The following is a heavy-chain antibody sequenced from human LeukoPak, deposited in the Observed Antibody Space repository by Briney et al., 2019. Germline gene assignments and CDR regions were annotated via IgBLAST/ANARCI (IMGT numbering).Heavy chain of an antibody. D-gene: IGHD3/OR15-3a*01. J-gene: IGHJ4*02. V-gene: IGHV3-23*01. CDR2: ISGSGGST. CDR3: AKFSRRGLAYFDY. Sequence: GGSLRLSCAASGFTFSSYAMSWVRQAPGKGLEWVSAISGSGGSTYYADSVKGRFTISRDNSKNTLYLQMNSLRAEDTALYFCAKFSRRGLAYFDYWGQGALVTVSS. CDR1: GFTFSSYA.